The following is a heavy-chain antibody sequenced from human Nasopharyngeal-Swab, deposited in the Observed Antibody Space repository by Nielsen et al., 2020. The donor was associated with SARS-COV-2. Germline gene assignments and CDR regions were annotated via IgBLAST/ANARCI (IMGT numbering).Heavy chain of an antibody. J-gene: IGHJ6*02. CDR3: ARERDGMDV. Sequence: GESPKISCAASGFTISSYEMNWVRQAPGKGLEWVSYISSSGSTIYYADSVKGRFTISRDNAKNSLYLQMNSLRAEDTAVYYCARERDGMDVWGQGTTVTVSS. CDR1: GFTISSYE. V-gene: IGHV3-48*03. CDR2: ISSSGSTI.